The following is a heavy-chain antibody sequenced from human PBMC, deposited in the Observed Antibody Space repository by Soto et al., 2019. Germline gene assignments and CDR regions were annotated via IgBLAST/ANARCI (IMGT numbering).Heavy chain of an antibody. D-gene: IGHD6-6*01. CDR3: TRRAAARPWL. J-gene: IGHJ4*02. CDR1: DGSFTGFH. CDR2: IKHSGST. Sequence: SEPLSLTNAVYDGSFTGFHWSWIRRPPGKGLEWIGEIKHSGSTNYNPSLTRRVTISADTSKNQFSMKMRSVTAADTAVYYCTRRAAARPWLWGQGPPVTVSS. V-gene: IGHV4-34*01.